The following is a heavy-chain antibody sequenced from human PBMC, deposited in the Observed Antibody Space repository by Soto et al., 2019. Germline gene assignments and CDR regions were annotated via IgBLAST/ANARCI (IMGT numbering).Heavy chain of an antibody. Sequence: ASVKVSCKASGYTFTSYDIYWVRQATGQGLEWMGWMNPNTGNSGYAQKFQGRVTITADKSTSTAYMELSSLRSEDTAVYYCARGLVVPAGIRYYYYGMDVWGQGTTVTVSS. CDR1: GYTFTSYD. V-gene: IGHV1-8*01. J-gene: IGHJ6*02. CDR2: MNPNTGNS. CDR3: ARGLVVPAGIRYYYYGMDV. D-gene: IGHD2-2*01.